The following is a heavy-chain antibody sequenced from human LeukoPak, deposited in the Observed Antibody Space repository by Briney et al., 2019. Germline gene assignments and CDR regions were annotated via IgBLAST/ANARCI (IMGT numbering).Heavy chain of an antibody. D-gene: IGHD5-24*01. CDR1: GFTFSSYG. CDR3: AREGGDSYNYAFDI. Sequence: GGSLRLSCAASGFTFSSYGMHWVRQAPGKGLEWVAVIWYDGSNKYYADSVKGRFTISRDNSKNTLYLQMNSLRAEDTAVYYCAREGGDSYNYAFDIWGQGTMVTVSS. J-gene: IGHJ3*02. V-gene: IGHV3-33*01. CDR2: IWYDGSNK.